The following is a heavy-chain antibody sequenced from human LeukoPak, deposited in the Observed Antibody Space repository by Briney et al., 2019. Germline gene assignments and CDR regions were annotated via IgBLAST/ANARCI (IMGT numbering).Heavy chain of an antibody. Sequence: SRTLSLTCAVSGGSISSGGYSWSCIRQPPGMGLEWIGYIYHSGSTYYNPSLKSRVTISVDRSKNQFSLKLSSVTAADTAVYYCARGTYYYDSSGYFNDAFDIWGQGTMVTVSS. D-gene: IGHD3-22*01. CDR2: IYHSGST. CDR3: ARGTYYYDSSGYFNDAFDI. V-gene: IGHV4-30-2*01. CDR1: GGSISSGGYS. J-gene: IGHJ3*02.